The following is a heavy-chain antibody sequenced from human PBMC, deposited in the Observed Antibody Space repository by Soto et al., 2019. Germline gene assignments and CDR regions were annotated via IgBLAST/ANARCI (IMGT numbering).Heavy chain of an antibody. D-gene: IGHD3-16*01. Sequence: EVQLVESGGGLVQPGVSLRLSCAASGFTFSSYAMHWVRQARGKGLEYGSAISSNGGSTYYAISVKGRFTISRDNSKNTLDLQMGSLRAEDMAVYYCARDLGGAIFDYWGQGTLVTVSS. V-gene: IGHV3-64*01. CDR1: GFTFSSYA. CDR2: ISSNGGST. CDR3: ARDLGGAIFDY. J-gene: IGHJ4*02.